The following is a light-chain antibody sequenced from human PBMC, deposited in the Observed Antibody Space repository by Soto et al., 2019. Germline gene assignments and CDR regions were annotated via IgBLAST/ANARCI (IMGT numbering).Light chain of an antibody. CDR3: SSYTSSSLYV. J-gene: IGLJ1*01. CDR2: DVS. CDR1: SSDVGGYNY. V-gene: IGLV2-14*01. Sequence: QAVVTQPASVSGSPGQSITISCTGTSSDVGGYNYVSWYQQHPDKAPKLMIYDVSNRPSGLSNRFSGSKSGNTASLTISGLQAEDEADYYCSSYTSSSLYVFGTGTKVTVL.